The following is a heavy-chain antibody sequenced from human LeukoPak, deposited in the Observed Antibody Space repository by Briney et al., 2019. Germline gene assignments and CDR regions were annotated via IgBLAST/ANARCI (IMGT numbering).Heavy chain of an antibody. Sequence: PGGSLRLSGAASGFTFSTSWVTWVRQAPGKELEWLGNINEDGTIKNYVDSVKGRFTTSRDNAKNSLFLQMLSLRANDTAVYYCARDSGYNAFDIWGLGTMVTVSS. V-gene: IGHV3-7*01. CDR2: INEDGTIK. J-gene: IGHJ3*02. D-gene: IGHD5-18*01. CDR3: ARDSGYNAFDI. CDR1: GFTFSTSW.